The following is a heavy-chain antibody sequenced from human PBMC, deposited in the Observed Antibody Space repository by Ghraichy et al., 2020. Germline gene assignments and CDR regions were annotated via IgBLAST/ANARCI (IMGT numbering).Heavy chain of an antibody. Sequence: GGSLRLSCAASGFTVSSNYMSWVRQAPGKGLEWVSVIYSGGSTYYADSVKGRFTISRDNSKNTLYLQRKSLRAEDTAVYYCARGYYDTSGYFGGNYWGLGTLVTVSS. CDR2: IYSGGST. D-gene: IGHD3-22*01. V-gene: IGHV3-53*01. CDR1: GFTVSSNY. J-gene: IGHJ4*02. CDR3: ARGYYDTSGYFGGNY.